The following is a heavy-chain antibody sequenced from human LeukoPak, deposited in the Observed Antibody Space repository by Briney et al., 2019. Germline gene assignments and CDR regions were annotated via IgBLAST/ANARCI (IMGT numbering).Heavy chain of an antibody. CDR3: ARGRVVGAVGN. CDR2: IYYSGST. Sequence: SETLSLTCTVSGGSISSSSYYWGWIRQPPGKGLEWIGSIYYSGSTNYNPSLKSRVTISVDTSKNQFSLKLSSVTAADTAVYYCARGRVVGAVGNWGQGTLVTVSS. V-gene: IGHV4-39*07. CDR1: GGSISSSSYY. J-gene: IGHJ4*02. D-gene: IGHD2-15*01.